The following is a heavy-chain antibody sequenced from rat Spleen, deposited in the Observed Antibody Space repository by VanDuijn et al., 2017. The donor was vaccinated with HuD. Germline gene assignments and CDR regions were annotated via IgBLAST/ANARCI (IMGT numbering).Heavy chain of an antibody. CDR2: ISSGGLDT. J-gene: IGHJ2*01. D-gene: IGHD4-3*01. Sequence: EVQLVESGGGLVQPGRSLKLSCAASGFTFSDYGVAWVRQTPTKGLEWVASISSGGLDTNYQDSVKGRFTISRDNAKSTLYLQLNSLRSEDTATYYCTRDLSEFGVGFDYWGQGVMVTVSS. CDR1: GFTFSDYG. CDR3: TRDLSEFGVGFDY. V-gene: IGHV5S13*01.